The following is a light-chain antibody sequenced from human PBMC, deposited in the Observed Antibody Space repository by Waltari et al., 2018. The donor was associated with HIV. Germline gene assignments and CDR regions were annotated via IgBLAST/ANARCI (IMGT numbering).Light chain of an antibody. J-gene: IGLJ3*02. CDR2: STT. CDR1: SGSVSTTSF. CDR3: LVHMGHGAWV. V-gene: IGLV8-61*01. Sequence: QTVVTQEPSFSVSPGGTVTLTCGLNSGSVSTTSFPSWYQQTPGQAPRTLIYSTTIRSSGVPARFSGSILGNKAALTIPGAQADDESDYYCLVHMGHGAWVFGGGPKLTVL.